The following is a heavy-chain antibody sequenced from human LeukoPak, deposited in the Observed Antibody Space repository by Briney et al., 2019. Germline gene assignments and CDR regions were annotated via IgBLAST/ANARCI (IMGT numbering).Heavy chain of an antibody. Sequence: ASVKVSCTASGYTFTSYVISWVRQAPGQGLEWMGWISAYNGNTNYAQKLQGRVTMTTDTSTSTAYMELRSLRSDDTAVYYCARLSWDCSGGSCYPGDFDYWGQGTLVTVS. CDR3: ARLSWDCSGGSCYPGDFDY. J-gene: IGHJ4*02. V-gene: IGHV1-18*01. D-gene: IGHD2-15*01. CDR1: GYTFTSYV. CDR2: ISAYNGNT.